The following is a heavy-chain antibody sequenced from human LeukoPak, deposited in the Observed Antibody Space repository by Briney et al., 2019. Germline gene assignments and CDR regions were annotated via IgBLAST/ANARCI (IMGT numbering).Heavy chain of an antibody. V-gene: IGHV3-73*01. CDR1: GFTFSGSA. CDR3: RSGSVDTPMIVDY. D-gene: IGHD5-18*01. CDR2: ITEKAYSYAT. J-gene: IGHJ4*02. Sequence: GGSLKLSCAASGFTFSGSAMHWVRQASGKGLEWVGRITEKAYSYATAYAASVKDRFTISRDDSKSMAYLQMTGLKTDDTAVYYCRSGSVDTPMIVDYWGQGALVTVSS.